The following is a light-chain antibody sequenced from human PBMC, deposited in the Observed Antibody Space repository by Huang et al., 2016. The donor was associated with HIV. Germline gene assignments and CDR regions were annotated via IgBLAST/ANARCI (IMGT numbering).Light chain of an antibody. J-gene: IGKJ2*01. CDR1: QSVTNNY. CDR3: QQYGGSPRT. CDR2: GAS. V-gene: IGKV3-20*01. Sequence: EIVLTQSPGTLSLSPGERATLSSRAIQSVTNNYLAWYQQKPGQAPRLVIYGASSRATGIPDRFSGSGSGTDFTLTISRLEPDDFVVYYCQQYGGSPRTFGQGTKLEIK.